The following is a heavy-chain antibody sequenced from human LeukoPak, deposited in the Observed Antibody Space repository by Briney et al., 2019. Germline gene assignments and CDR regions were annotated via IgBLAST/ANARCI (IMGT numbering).Heavy chain of an antibody. CDR1: GFTFSSYC. CDR3: AREDPSVNDAFDI. V-gene: IGHV3-33*01. J-gene: IGHJ3*02. CDR2: IWYDESNK. Sequence: GGSLRLSCAASGFTFSSYCMHWVRQVPGKGLEWVAGIWYDESNKYYAYSVEGRFTISRDNSKNTLDLEMNSLRAEDTAVYYCAREDPSVNDAFDIWGQGTMVTVSS. D-gene: IGHD2/OR15-2a*01.